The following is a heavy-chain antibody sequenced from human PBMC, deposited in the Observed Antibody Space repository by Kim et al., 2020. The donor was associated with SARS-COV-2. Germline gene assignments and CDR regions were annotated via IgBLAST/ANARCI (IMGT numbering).Heavy chain of an antibody. J-gene: IGHJ4*02. V-gene: IGHV4-34*01. CDR3: ARGSGYYYGPAEKEFDY. CDR1: GGSFSGYY. D-gene: IGHD3-22*01. CDR2: INHSGST. Sequence: SETLSLTCAVYGGSFSGYYWSWIRQPPGKGLEWIGEINHSGSTNYNPSLKSRVTISVDTSKNQFSLKLSSVTAADTAVYYCARGSGYYYGPAEKEFDYWGQGTLVTVSS.